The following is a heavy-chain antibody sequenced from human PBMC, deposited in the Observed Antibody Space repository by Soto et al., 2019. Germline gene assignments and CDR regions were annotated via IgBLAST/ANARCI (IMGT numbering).Heavy chain of an antibody. V-gene: IGHV1-3*01. CDR3: ARGPVAATRYNWFDP. CDR1: GYTFTSYA. CDR2: INAGNGNT. Sequence: PSVKVSCKASGYTFTSYAMHWVRQAPGQRLEWMGWINAGNGNTKYSQKFQGRVTITRDTSASTAYMELSSLRSEDTAVYYCARGPVAATRYNWFDPRGQRTLVTVSS. D-gene: IGHD2-15*01. J-gene: IGHJ5*02.